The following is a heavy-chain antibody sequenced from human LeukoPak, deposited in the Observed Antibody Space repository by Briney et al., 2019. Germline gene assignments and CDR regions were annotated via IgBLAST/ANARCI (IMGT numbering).Heavy chain of an antibody. Sequence: SETLSLTCAVYGGSFSGYYWSWIRQPPGKGLEWIGEINHSGSTNYNPSLKSRVTISVDTSKNQFSLKLSSVTAADTAVYYCARYGIAAAGDWFDPWGQGTLVTVSS. CDR3: ARYGIAAAGDWFDP. CDR1: GGSFSGYY. D-gene: IGHD6-13*01. J-gene: IGHJ5*02. V-gene: IGHV4-34*01. CDR2: INHSGST.